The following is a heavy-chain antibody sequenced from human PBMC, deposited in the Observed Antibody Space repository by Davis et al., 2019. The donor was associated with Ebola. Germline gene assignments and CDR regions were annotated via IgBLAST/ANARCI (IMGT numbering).Heavy chain of an antibody. D-gene: IGHD5-18*01. CDR3: AKGDVDTAMVAYYYGMDV. V-gene: IGHV3-30*18. J-gene: IGHJ6*04. CDR1: GFTFSSYG. Sequence: PGGSLRLSCAASGFTFSSYGMHWVRQAPGKGLEWVAVISYDGSNKYYADSVNGRFTISRDNSKNTLYLQMNSLRAEDTAVYYCAKGDVDTAMVAYYYGMDVWGKGTTVTVSS. CDR2: ISYDGSNK.